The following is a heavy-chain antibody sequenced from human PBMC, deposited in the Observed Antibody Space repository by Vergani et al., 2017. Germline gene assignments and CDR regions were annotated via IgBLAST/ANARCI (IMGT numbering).Heavy chain of an antibody. Sequence: QLQLQESGPGLVTPSETLSLTCTVSGGSISSSSYYWGWIRQPPGKGLEWIGSIDYSGSTYYNPSLKSRVTISVDTSKNQFSLTRSPVTAADTAVYYRARKAYGSGRGWFDPWGQGTLVTVSA. V-gene: IGHV4-39*01. J-gene: IGHJ5*02. CDR2: IDYSGST. D-gene: IGHD3-10*01. CDR1: GGSISSSSYY. CDR3: ARKAYGSGRGWFDP.